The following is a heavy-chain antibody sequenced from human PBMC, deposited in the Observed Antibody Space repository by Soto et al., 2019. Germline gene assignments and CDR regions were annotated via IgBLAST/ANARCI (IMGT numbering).Heavy chain of an antibody. D-gene: IGHD2-2*01. V-gene: IGHV3-23*01. J-gene: IGHJ5*02. CDR2: ISGNGGTT. CDR3: AKRRVPPVSWFDP. CDR1: GVTFSSYG. Sequence: HPGGSLRLCCAASGVTFSSYGMTWVRQSPGKGLEWVSSISGNGGTTDYADSVRGRFTISRDNSKNTMYLQMNSLRADDTAVYYCAKRRVPPVSWFDPWGQGTLVTVSS.